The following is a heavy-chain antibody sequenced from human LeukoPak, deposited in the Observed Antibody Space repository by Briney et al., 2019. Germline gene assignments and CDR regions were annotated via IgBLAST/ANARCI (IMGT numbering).Heavy chain of an antibody. V-gene: IGHV3-11*01. CDR2: ISSSGSTI. CDR3: ARGFGMVRGVAGHSGGRAPLDY. CDR1: GFTFSDYY. J-gene: IGHJ4*02. D-gene: IGHD3-10*01. Sequence: GGSLRLSCAASGFTFSDYYMSWIRQAPGKGLEWVSYISSSGSTIYYADSVKGRFTISRDNAKNSLYLQMNSLRAEDTAVYYCARGFGMVRGVAGHSGGRAPLDYWGQGTLVTVSS.